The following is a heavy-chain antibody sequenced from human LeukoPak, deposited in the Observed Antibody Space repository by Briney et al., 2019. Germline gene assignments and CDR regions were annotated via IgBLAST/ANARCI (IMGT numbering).Heavy chain of an antibody. V-gene: IGHV3-21*06. J-gene: IGHJ1*01. CDR2: ISSSSSYI. Sequence: PGGSLRLSCAASGFSFGTYSVNWVRQAPGRGLDWASSISSSSSYIYYADSVKGRFTISRDNVNNSLHLQMNSLRVEDTAVYYCARDPSTGFYKTPEYFQNWGQGTLVTVSS. CDR3: ARDPSTGFYKTPEYFQN. D-gene: IGHD2-8*02. CDR1: GFSFGTYS.